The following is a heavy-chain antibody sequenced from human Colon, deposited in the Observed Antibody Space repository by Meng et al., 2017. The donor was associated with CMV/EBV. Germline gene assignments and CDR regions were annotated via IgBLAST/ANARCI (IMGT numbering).Heavy chain of an antibody. D-gene: IGHD3-10*01. J-gene: IGHJ5*02. CDR1: GVSISTTNYC. CDR3: ARDGQRISVVWGVPNWFDP. CDR2: ICYTGLT. V-gene: IGHV4-39*07. Sequence: SETLSLTCSVSGVSISTTNYCWGWIRQPPGKGLEWIGSICYTGLTYYNPSLKSRVTISADTSKNQVSLKLTSVTAADTAVYYCARDGQRISVVWGVPNWFDPWGQGTLVTVSS.